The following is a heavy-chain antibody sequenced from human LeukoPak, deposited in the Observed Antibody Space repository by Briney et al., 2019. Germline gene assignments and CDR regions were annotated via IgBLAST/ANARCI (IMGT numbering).Heavy chain of an antibody. J-gene: IGHJ4*02. Sequence: GGSLRLSCAASGFTFSSYEMNWVRQAPGKGLEWVSYISSSGSTIYYADSVKGRFTISRDNAKNSLYLQMNSLRAEDTAVYYCATLSRNGDYGDYWGQGTLVAVSS. CDR3: ATLSRNGDYGDY. V-gene: IGHV3-48*03. CDR1: GFTFSSYE. D-gene: IGHD2-8*01. CDR2: ISSSGSTI.